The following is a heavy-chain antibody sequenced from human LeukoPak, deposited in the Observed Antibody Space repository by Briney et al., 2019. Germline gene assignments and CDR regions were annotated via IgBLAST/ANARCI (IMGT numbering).Heavy chain of an antibody. CDR3: ARGQGPYYYGSGSSTFDY. Sequence: ASVKVSCKASGYTFTSYGISRVRQAPGQGLEWMGWISAYNGNINYAQKLQGRVTMTTDTSTSTAYMELRSLRSDDTAVYYCARGQGPYYYGSGSSTFDYWGQGTLVTVSS. J-gene: IGHJ4*02. V-gene: IGHV1-18*04. D-gene: IGHD3-10*01. CDR1: GYTFTSYG. CDR2: ISAYNGNI.